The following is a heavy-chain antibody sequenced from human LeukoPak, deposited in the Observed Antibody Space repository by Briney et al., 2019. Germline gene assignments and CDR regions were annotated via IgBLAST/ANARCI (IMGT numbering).Heavy chain of an antibody. J-gene: IGHJ4*02. CDR1: GYTFTNYD. CDR2: MKSDSGNT. Sequence: ASVKVSCKASGYTFTNYDINWVRQATGQGLEWMGWMKSDSGNTGYAQKFQGRVTMTRNTSISTAYMELSSLRSDDTAVYYCARDRHRRHYYDSSLHPPLDYWGQGTLVTVSS. D-gene: IGHD3-22*01. V-gene: IGHV1-8*01. CDR3: ARDRHRRHYYDSSLHPPLDY.